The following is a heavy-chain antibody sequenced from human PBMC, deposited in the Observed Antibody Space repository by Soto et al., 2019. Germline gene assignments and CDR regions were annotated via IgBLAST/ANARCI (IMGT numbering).Heavy chain of an antibody. CDR1: GGTFSSYA. V-gene: IGHV1-69*13. Sequence: GASVKVSCKASGGTFSSYAISWVRQAPGQGLEWMGGIIPIFGTANYAQKFQGRVTITADESTSTAYMELSSLRSEDTAVYYCARGDGDNWNGKNWFDPWGQGTLVTVSS. D-gene: IGHD1-20*01. CDR2: IIPIFGTA. J-gene: IGHJ5*02. CDR3: ARGDGDNWNGKNWFDP.